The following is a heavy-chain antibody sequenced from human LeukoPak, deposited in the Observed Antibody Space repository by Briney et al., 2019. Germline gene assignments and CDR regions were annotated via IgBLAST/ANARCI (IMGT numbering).Heavy chain of an antibody. V-gene: IGHV3-30*04. J-gene: IGHJ6*03. D-gene: IGHD3-10*01. Sequence: GGSLRLSCAASGFNFRSYAMHWVRQAPGKGLEWVAFIPYDGSNTYYADSVKGRFTISRDNSKNTPYLQMNSLRAEDTAVYYCARGGLYDDIYRYYYYMDVWGKGTTVTISS. CDR3: ARGGLYDDIYRYYYYMDV. CDR2: IPYDGSNT. CDR1: GFNFRSYA.